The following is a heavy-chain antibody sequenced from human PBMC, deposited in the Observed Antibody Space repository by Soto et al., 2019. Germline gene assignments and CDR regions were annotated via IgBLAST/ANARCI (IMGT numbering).Heavy chain of an antibody. CDR2: IIPIFGTA. Sequence: QVQLVQSGAEVQKPGSSVKVSCKASGGTFSSYAISWVRQAPGQGLEWMGGIIPIFGTANYAQKFQGRVTITADKSTSTAYMELSSLRSEDTAVYYCARGGYYDFWSGYFGEPNWFDPWGQGTLVTVSS. D-gene: IGHD3-3*01. J-gene: IGHJ5*02. CDR1: GGTFSSYA. V-gene: IGHV1-69*06. CDR3: ARGGYYDFWSGYFGEPNWFDP.